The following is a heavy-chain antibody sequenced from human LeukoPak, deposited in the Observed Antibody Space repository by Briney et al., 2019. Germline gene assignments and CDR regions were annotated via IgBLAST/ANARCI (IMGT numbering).Heavy chain of an antibody. D-gene: IGHD6-13*01. V-gene: IGHV3-23*01. CDR3: VKDSDELIAAVYNWFDP. J-gene: IGHJ5*02. CDR1: GFTFSSYG. Sequence: GGSLRLSCAASGFTFSSYGMSWVRQAPEKGLEWVSGISGSGGSTYYADSVKGRFTISRDNFKDTLYLQMNSLRAEDTAVYYCVKDSDELIAAVYNWFDPWGLGTQVTVSS. CDR2: ISGSGGST.